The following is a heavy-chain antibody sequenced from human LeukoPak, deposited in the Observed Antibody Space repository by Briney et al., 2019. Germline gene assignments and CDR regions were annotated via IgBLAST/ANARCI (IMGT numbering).Heavy chain of an antibody. J-gene: IGHJ6*02. CDR2: MNPNSGNT. D-gene: IGHD6-19*01. CDR1: GYTFTSYG. CDR3: AREGSGWLSYYYYGMDV. V-gene: IGHV1-8*02. Sequence: ASVKVSCKAPGYTFTSYGISWVRQAPGQGLEWMGWMNPNSGNTGYAQKFQGRVTMTRNTSISTAYMELSSLRSEDTAVYYCAREGSGWLSYYYYGMDVWGQGTTVTVSS.